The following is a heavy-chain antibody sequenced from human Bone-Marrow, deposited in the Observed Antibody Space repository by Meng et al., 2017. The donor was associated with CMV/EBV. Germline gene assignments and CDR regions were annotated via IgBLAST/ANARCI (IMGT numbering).Heavy chain of an antibody. V-gene: IGHV3-21*06. CDR1: GFTFNTST. Sequence: GESLKISCEVSGFTFNTSTMNWFRQAPGKGLEWVSSISSSGSFRHYADSVRGRFTVSRDNAKNSLYLQMNSLRAEDTAVYYCARVGDFWSGTYYYYYYGMDVWGQGTTVAVSS. CDR3: ARVGDFWSGTYYYYYYGMDV. CDR2: ISSSGSFR. J-gene: IGHJ6*02. D-gene: IGHD3-3*01.